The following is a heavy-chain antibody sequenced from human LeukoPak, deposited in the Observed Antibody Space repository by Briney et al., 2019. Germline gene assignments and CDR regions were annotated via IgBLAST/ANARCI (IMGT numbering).Heavy chain of an antibody. CDR1: GFSVSMNY. D-gene: IGHD3-16*01. CDR3: ARDQGGVGY. J-gene: IGHJ4*02. CDR2: IYSGGTI. V-gene: IGHV3-66*01. Sequence: GGSLRLSCAASGFSVSMNYMNWVRQAPGKGLEWVSVIYSGGTINYADSVKGRFTISRDNAKNSLYLQMNSLRAEDTAVYYCARDQGGVGYWGQGTLVTVSS.